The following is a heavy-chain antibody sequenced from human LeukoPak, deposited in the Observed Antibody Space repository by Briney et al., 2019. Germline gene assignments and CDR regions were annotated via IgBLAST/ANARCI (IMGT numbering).Heavy chain of an antibody. D-gene: IGHD5-18*01. J-gene: IGHJ4*02. CDR3: AKGPQLNSGYHPDY. CDR2: INSDGSST. Sequence: GGSLRLSCAASGFNFRNYWMHWVRQAPGKGLVWVSRINSDGSSTSYADSVKGRFTISRDYSKNTVHLQMNSLRVEDTAIFYCAKGPQLNSGYHPDYWGQGVLVTVSS. CDR1: GFNFRNYW. V-gene: IGHV3-74*01.